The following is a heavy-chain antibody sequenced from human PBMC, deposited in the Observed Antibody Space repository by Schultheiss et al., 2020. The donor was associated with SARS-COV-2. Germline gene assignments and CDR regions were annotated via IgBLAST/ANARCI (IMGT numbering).Heavy chain of an antibody. D-gene: IGHD3-10*01. CDR1: GFTFSDYY. CDR2: IYSGGST. Sequence: GGSLRLSCAASGFTFSDYYMSWIRQAPGKGLEWVSVIYSGGSTYYADSVKGRFTISRDNSKNTLYLQMNSLRAEDTAVYYCARGFPKYYGSGSYGSIDYWGQGTLVTVSS. CDR3: ARGFPKYYGSGSYGSIDY. V-gene: IGHV3-66*01. J-gene: IGHJ4*02.